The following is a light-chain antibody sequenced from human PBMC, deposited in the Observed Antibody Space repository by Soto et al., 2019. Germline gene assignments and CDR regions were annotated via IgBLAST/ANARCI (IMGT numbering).Light chain of an antibody. CDR1: TSDVGGYNY. J-gene: IGLJ3*02. Sequence: QSALTQPASVSGSPGQSIAISCTGTTSDVGGYNYVSWYQQHPDKAPKLIIYEVSNRPSGVSNRFSGSKSGNTASLTISGLQAEDEADYYCCSYTSSDTGVFGGGTKLTVL. CDR3: CSYTSSDTGV. CDR2: EVS. V-gene: IGLV2-14*01.